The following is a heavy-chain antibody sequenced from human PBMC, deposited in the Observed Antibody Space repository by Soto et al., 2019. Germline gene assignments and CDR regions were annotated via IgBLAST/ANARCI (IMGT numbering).Heavy chain of an antibody. V-gene: IGHV3-53*04. D-gene: IGHD3-16*01. CDR3: ARVVPDDYIWGSYYYYFDY. Sequence: EVQLVESGGGLVQPGGSLRLSCAASGFTVSSNYMSWVRQAPGKGLEWVSVIYSGGSTYYADSVKGRFTISRHNSKNTLYLQMNSLRAEDTAVYYCARVVPDDYIWGSYYYYFDYWGQGTLVTVSS. CDR2: IYSGGST. CDR1: GFTVSSNY. J-gene: IGHJ4*02.